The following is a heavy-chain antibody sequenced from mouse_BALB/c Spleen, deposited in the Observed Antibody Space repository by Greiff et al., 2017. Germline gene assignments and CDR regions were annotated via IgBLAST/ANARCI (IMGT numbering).Heavy chain of an antibody. V-gene: IGHV2-9-2*01. J-gene: IGHJ4*01. CDR3: VREVDYYAMDY. D-gene: IGHD1-3*01. CDR1: GFSLTCYD. Sequence: VQLVESGPGLVAPSQSLSITCTVSGFSLTCYDISWIRQPPGKGLEWLGVIWTGGGTNYNSAFMSRLSISKDNSKSQVFLKMNSLQTDDTAIYYCVREVDYYAMDYWGQGTSVTVSS. CDR2: IWTGGGT.